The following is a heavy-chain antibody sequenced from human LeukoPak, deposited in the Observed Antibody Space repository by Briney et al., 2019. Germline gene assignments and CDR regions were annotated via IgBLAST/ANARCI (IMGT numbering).Heavy chain of an antibody. Sequence: ASVKVSCKASGYTFTSYDINWVRQATGQGLEWMGWMNPNSGNTGYAQKFQGRVTITRNTSISTAYMELSSLRSEDTAVYYCARDMGHYDFWSGYYYYHYYMDVWGKGTTVTVSS. V-gene: IGHV1-8*03. J-gene: IGHJ6*03. CDR3: ARDMGHYDFWSGYYYYHYYMDV. CDR1: GYTFTSYD. CDR2: MNPNSGNT. D-gene: IGHD3-3*01.